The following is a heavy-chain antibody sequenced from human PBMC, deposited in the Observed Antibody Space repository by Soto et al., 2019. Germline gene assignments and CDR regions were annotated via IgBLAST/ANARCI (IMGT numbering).Heavy chain of an antibody. CDR3: AKGPYPPPETNYFDP. CDR1: GFTFSTYA. D-gene: IGHD2-21*01. Sequence: GSLRLSCAVSGFTFSTYAMGWVRQAPGKGLEWVSVISSSGNSAYYADSVKGRFTISRDNSKNTLYLQMNSLRVEDTAVYYCAKGPYPPPETNYFDPWGRGTLVTVSS. V-gene: IGHV3-23*01. CDR2: ISSSGNSA. J-gene: IGHJ5*02.